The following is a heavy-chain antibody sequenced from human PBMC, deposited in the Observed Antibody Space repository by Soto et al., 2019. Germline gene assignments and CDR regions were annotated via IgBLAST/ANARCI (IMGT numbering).Heavy chain of an antibody. CDR3: ARDFHYDLSGEANH. D-gene: IGHD3-10*02. CDR1: GGTFSSYT. J-gene: IGHJ5*02. Sequence: QVQLVQSGAEVKKPGSSVKVSCKASGGTFSSYTISWVRQAPGQGLEWMGKIIPILGTANYAQKFQGRVTIXAXKXXSTAYMEMSSLRSEDTAVYYCARDFHYDLSGEANHWGQGTLVTVSS. V-gene: IGHV1-69*08. CDR2: IIPILGTA.